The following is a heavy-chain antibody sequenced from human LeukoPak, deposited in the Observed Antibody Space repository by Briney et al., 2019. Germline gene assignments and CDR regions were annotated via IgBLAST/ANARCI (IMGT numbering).Heavy chain of an antibody. Sequence: SETLSLTCTVSGGSISSYYWSWIRQPPGKGLEWIGYIYYSASTNYNPSLKSRVTISVDTSKNQFSLKLSSVTAADTAVYYCARNRDAYTHWGQGTLVTVSS. CDR1: GGSISSYY. D-gene: IGHD5-24*01. V-gene: IGHV4-59*01. CDR2: IYYSAST. J-gene: IGHJ4*02. CDR3: ARNRDAYTH.